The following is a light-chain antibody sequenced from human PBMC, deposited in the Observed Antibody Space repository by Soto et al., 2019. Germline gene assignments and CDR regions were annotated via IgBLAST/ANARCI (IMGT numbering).Light chain of an antibody. CDR1: QSISFY. CDR2: AAS. CDR3: QQSYSTPIT. V-gene: IGKV1-39*01. Sequence: DIQMTQAPSSLSASVGDRVTITCRASQSISFYLNWYQQKPGNAPKVLIYAASNLQTRVPSRFSGSGSGTDFPLTINSLQPEDFATYSCQQSYSTPITFGQGTRLQIK. J-gene: IGKJ5*01.